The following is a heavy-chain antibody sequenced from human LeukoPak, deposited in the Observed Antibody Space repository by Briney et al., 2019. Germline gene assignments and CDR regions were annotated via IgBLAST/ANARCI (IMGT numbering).Heavy chain of an antibody. J-gene: IGHJ5*02. V-gene: IGHV5-51*01. CDR2: IYPGDSDT. CDR1: GYSFTSYW. D-gene: IGHD6-13*01. Sequence: GGSLKISCKGSGYSFTSYWIGWVRQMPGKGLEWMGIIYPGDSDTRYSPSFQGQVTISADKSISTAYLQWSSLKASDTAMYYCARGASSSWYEGNWFDPWGQGTLVTVSS. CDR3: ARGASSSWYEGNWFDP.